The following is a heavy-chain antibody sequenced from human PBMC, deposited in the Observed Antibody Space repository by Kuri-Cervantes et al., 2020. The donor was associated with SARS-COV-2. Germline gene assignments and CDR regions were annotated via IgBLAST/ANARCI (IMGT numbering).Heavy chain of an antibody. CDR1: GFTFSDYY. J-gene: IGHJ4*02. V-gene: IGHV3-11*04. CDR2: ISSSGSTI. D-gene: IGHD1-26*01. Sequence: GESLKISCAVSGFTFSDYYMSWIRQAPGKGLEWVSYISSSGSTIYYADSVKGRFTISRDNAKNTLSLHMNSLRVEDTAVYYCTTGSLDYWGQGTLVTVSS. CDR3: TTGSLDY.